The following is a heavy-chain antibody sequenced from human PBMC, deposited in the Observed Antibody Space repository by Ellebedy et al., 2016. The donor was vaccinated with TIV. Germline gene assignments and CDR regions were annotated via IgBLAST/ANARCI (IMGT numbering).Heavy chain of an antibody. CDR1: GFSFSTHA. CDR3: AKERDGSGYVYYDS. Sequence: GGSLRLXCVASGFSFSTHAMSWVRQAPEKGLEWVSTISAGGVNTFYADSVKGRFVVSRSNSNNTVTLHMSSLRTEDTAMYYCAKERDGSGYVYYDSWGQGTLVSVSS. CDR2: ISAGGVNT. J-gene: IGHJ4*02. D-gene: IGHD3-10*01. V-gene: IGHV3-23*01.